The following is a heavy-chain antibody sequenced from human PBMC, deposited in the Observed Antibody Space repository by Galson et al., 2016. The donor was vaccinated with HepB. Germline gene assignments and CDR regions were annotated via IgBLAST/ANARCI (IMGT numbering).Heavy chain of an antibody. CDR1: GFIFSSYD. V-gene: IGHV3-23*01. D-gene: IGHD4-17*01. J-gene: IGHJ4*02. CDR3: ARHETTVTYYFDY. Sequence: SLRLSCAASGFIFSSYDMSWVRQAPGKGLEWVSAISGHGGSKYDTDSVKGRFTISRDNSRNTLYLQMSSLRVEDTAEYYCARHETTVTYYFDYWGQGALVTVSS. CDR2: ISGHGGSK.